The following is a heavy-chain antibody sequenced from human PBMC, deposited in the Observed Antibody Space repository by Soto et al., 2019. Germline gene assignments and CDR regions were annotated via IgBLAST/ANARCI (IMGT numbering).Heavy chain of an antibody. Sequence: PSDTLSLTCAVSGGSISSGGYSWSWIRQPPGKGLEWIGYIYHSGSTYYNPSLKSRVTISVDRSKNQFSLKLSSVTAADTAVYYCARGQILDYWGQGTLVTVSS. CDR1: GGSISSGGYS. V-gene: IGHV4-30-2*01. J-gene: IGHJ4*02. CDR3: ARGQILDY. CDR2: IYHSGST. D-gene: IGHD2-15*01.